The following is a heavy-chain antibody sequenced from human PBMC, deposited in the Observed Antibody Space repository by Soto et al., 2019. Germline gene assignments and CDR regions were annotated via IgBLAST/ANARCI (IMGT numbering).Heavy chain of an antibody. J-gene: IGHJ5*02. CDR2: IKSKTDGGTT. V-gene: IGHV3-15*01. CDR1: GFTFSNAW. CDR3: TTSSSWYLSWFDP. Sequence: GGSLRLSCAASGFTFSNAWMSWVRQAPGKGLEWVGRIKSKTDGGTTDYAAPVKGRFTISRDDSKNTLYLQMNSLKTEDTAVYYCTTSSSWYLSWFDPWGQGTLVTVSS. D-gene: IGHD6-13*01.